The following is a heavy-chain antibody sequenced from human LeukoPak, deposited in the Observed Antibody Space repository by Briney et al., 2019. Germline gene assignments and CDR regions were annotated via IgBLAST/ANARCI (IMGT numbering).Heavy chain of an antibody. V-gene: IGHV3-23*01. Sequence: GGSLRLSCAASGFTFSSYAMSWVRQAPGKGLEWVSAISGSGGSTYYADSVKGRFTTSRDNSKNTLYLQMNSLRAEDTAVYYCAREQQWLVYMDVWGKGTTVTVSS. D-gene: IGHD6-19*01. CDR3: AREQQWLVYMDV. CDR2: ISGSGGST. J-gene: IGHJ6*03. CDR1: GFTFSSYA.